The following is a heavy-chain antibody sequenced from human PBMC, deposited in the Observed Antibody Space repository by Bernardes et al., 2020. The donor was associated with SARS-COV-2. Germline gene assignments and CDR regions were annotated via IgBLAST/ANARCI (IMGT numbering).Heavy chain of an antibody. D-gene: IGHD3-22*01. Sequence: ASVKVSCKASGYTFTGYYIHWVRQAPGQGLEWMGWINPKSGGTIYAQKFQGRVTMTRDTSISTAYMELSRLRSDDTAMYYCALPPSNYDRYGMDVWGQGTTVTVYS. CDR3: ALPPSNYDRYGMDV. V-gene: IGHV1-2*02. J-gene: IGHJ6*02. CDR2: INPKSGGT. CDR1: GYTFTGYY.